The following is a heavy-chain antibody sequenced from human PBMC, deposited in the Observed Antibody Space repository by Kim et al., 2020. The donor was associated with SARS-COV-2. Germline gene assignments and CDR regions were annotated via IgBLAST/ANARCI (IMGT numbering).Heavy chain of an antibody. Sequence: SETLSLTCTVSGGSISSSSYYWGWIRQPPGKGLEWIGSIYYSGSTYYNPSLKSRVTITVDTSKNQFSLKLSSVTAADTAVYYCAGRSGGYDFWSGYYTGCGYWGQGTLVTVSS. J-gene: IGHJ4*02. D-gene: IGHD3-3*01. CDR3: AGRSGGYDFWSGYYTGCGY. V-gene: IGHV4-39*01. CDR2: IYYSGST. CDR1: GGSISSSSYY.